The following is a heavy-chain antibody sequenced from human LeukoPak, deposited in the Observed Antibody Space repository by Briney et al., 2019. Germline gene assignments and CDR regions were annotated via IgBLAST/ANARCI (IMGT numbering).Heavy chain of an antibody. CDR1: GGSISSSSYY. V-gene: IGHV4-39*07. CDR3: ARQSGSYGYYGMDV. D-gene: IGHD1-26*01. CDR2: IYYSGST. Sequence: SETLSLTCTVSGGSISSSSYYWGWIRQPPGKGLEWIGSIYYSGSTYYNPSLKSRVTISVDTSKNQFSLKLSSVTAADTAVYYCARQSGSYGYYGMDVWGQGTTVTVSS. J-gene: IGHJ6*02.